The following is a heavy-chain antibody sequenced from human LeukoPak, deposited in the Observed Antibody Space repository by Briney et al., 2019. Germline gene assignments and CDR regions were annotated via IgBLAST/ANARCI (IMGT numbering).Heavy chain of an antibody. V-gene: IGHV4-34*01. CDR1: GGSFSGYY. CDR3: ARDTGTYYYGSGTHDAFDI. J-gene: IGHJ3*02. Sequence: PSETLSLTCAVYGGSFSGYYWSWIRQPPGKGLEWIGEINHSGGTKYNPSLKSRVTISAHTSKTQFSLKLSSVTAADTAVYYCARDTGTYYYGSGTHDAFDIWGQGTMVTVSS. CDR2: INHSGGT. D-gene: IGHD3-10*01.